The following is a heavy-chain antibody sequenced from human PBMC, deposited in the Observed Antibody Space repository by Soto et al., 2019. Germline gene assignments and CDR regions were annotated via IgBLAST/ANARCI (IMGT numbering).Heavy chain of an antibody. Sequence: PSETLSLTCTVSGGSISSYYWSWIRQPPGKGLEWIGYIYYSGSTNYNPSLKSRVTISVDTSKNQFSLKLSSVTAADTAVYYCARDPDPPAAGPNDAFDIWGQGTMVTVSS. J-gene: IGHJ3*02. V-gene: IGHV4-59*01. CDR3: ARDPDPPAAGPNDAFDI. CDR2: IYYSGST. CDR1: GGSISSYY. D-gene: IGHD6-13*01.